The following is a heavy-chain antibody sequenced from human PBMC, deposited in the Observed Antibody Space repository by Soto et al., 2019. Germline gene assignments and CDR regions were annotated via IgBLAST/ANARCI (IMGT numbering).Heavy chain of an antibody. CDR1: GFTFGSYG. V-gene: IGHV3-30*18. CDR2: VSYDGSNE. Sequence: QVQLVESGGGVVQPGRSLRLSRAASGFTFGSYGMHWVRQAPGKGLEWVAVVSYDGSNEYYADSVKGRFTISRDNSKNTLYLQMNSLRAEDTAVYHCAKGRGITMVRGVIKGGYFDYWGQGTLVTVSS. J-gene: IGHJ4*02. CDR3: AKGRGITMVRGVIKGGYFDY. D-gene: IGHD3-10*01.